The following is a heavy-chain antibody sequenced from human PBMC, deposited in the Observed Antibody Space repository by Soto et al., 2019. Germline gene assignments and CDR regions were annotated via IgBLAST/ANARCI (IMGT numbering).Heavy chain of an antibody. CDR3: AREGIWATAAFDY. D-gene: IGHD5-12*01. V-gene: IGHV3-30-3*01. J-gene: IGHJ4*02. Sequence: GGSLRLSCAASGFTFSSYAMHWVRQAPGKGLEWVAVISYDGSNKYYADSVKGRFTISRDNSKNTLYLQMNSLRAEDTAVYYCAREGIWATAAFDYWGQGTLVTVSS. CDR2: ISYDGSNK. CDR1: GFTFSSYA.